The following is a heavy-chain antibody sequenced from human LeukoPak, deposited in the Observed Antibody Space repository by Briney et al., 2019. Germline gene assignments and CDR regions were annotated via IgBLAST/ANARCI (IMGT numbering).Heavy chain of an antibody. D-gene: IGHD4-17*01. CDR2: ISHDSPTI. V-gene: IGHV3-48*03. J-gene: IGHJ4*02. CDR1: GFTFSSCE. Sequence: GGPLRLSCVASGFTFSSCEMNWIRQAPGKGLEWISYISHDSPTIHYADSVKGRFTISRDNAKNSLFLQMNSLRAEDTAVYYCAREGSDYGELNFDYWGQGTLVTVSS. CDR3: AREGSDYGELNFDY.